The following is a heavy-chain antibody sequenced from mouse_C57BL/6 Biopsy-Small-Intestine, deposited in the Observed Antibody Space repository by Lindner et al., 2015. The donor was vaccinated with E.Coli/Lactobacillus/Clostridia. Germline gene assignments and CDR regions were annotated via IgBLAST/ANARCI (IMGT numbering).Heavy chain of an antibody. V-gene: IGHV14-2*01. Sequence: VQLQESGAELVRPGASVKLSCTASGFNIKDSLMQWVKQRPEEGLEWIGWTDPEDGETKYAPKFQDKATIIVDTSSNTAYLQLSSLTSEDTAIYYCARGGPYYYAMDYWGLGTSVTVSS. CDR1: GFNIKDSL. CDR2: TDPEDGET. CDR3: ARGGPYYYAMDY. J-gene: IGHJ4*01.